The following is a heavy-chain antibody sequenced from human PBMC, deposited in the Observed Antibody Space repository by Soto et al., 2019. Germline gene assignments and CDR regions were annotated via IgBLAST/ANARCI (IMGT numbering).Heavy chain of an antibody. D-gene: IGHD4-4*01. CDR2: ILFDGSQQ. Sequence: QVHLVESGGGVVQPGTSLRLSCAASGFSFSAYGMHWVRQAPGKGLEWVAVILFDGSQQFYADSGKGRFTISRDNSKNTLFLEMNDLRGEDTGVYYCARDDEVDYIVTPSNGFDMWGQGTMVIVSS. V-gene: IGHV3-33*01. CDR1: GFSFSAYG. CDR3: ARDDEVDYIVTPSNGFDM. J-gene: IGHJ3*02.